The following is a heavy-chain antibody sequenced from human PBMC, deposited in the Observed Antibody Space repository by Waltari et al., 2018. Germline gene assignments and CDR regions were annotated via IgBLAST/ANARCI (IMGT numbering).Heavy chain of an antibody. J-gene: IGHJ4*02. CDR3: ARRPVDYRNPRFDY. CDR1: GYTFTDYS. V-gene: IGHV1-2*02. D-gene: IGHD4-4*01. Sequence: VQLVQSGAEVKTPGASVKVSCKAAGYTFTDYSIHWVRQAPGQGLEWMAWVNPDIGGTTDAQKFQGRVTITRYTSISTAYMELNNLGSDDTALYYCARRPVDYRNPRFDYWGQGTLVTVGS. CDR2: VNPDIGGT.